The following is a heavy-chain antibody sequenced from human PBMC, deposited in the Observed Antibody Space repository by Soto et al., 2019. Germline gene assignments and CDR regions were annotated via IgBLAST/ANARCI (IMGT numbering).Heavy chain of an antibody. Sequence: PSETLSLTCTVSGGSISSSSYYWGWIRQPPGKGLEWIGSIYYSGSTYYNPSLKSRVTISVDTSKNQFSLKLSSVTAADTAVYYCASLTYNWNDRGAYWGQGTLVTVS. D-gene: IGHD1-20*01. CDR2: IYYSGST. V-gene: IGHV4-39*01. CDR1: GGSISSSSYY. CDR3: ASLTYNWNDRGAY. J-gene: IGHJ4*02.